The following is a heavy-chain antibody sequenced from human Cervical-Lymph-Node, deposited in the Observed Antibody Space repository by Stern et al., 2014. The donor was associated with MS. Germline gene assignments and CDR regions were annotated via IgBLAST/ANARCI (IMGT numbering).Heavy chain of an antibody. D-gene: IGHD2/OR15-2a*01. CDR1: GYRFIGHA. CDR2: INADNGRT. Sequence: QVQLVQSAAEVKKPGASVQVSCKASGYRFIGHAIHWVRQAPGQRLEGMGWINADNGRTKLSQKFQGRVTVTRDTSASTTYMELRSLRFEDTAVYYCARGSMAPRYGLDVWGQGTTVTVPS. CDR3: ARGSMAPRYGLDV. J-gene: IGHJ6*02. V-gene: IGHV1-3*01.